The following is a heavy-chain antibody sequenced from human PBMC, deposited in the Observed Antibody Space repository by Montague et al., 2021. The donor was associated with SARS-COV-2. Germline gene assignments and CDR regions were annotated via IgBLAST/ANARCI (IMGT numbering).Heavy chain of an antibody. Sequence: SETLSLTCAVYGVSFSGNYWSWVRQPPGKGLEWIGEVNHSGRTNYNPSLKSRVTISVYTSTNQFPMNLNSVTAAATAVDYCSRGPVFSNSWYSLPTLDQRPSWYFDLWGRGTLVIVSS. CDR2: VNHSGRT. D-gene: IGHD6-13*01. CDR3: SRGPVFSNSWYSLPTLDQRPSWYFDL. CDR1: GVSFSGNY. J-gene: IGHJ2*01. V-gene: IGHV4-34*01.